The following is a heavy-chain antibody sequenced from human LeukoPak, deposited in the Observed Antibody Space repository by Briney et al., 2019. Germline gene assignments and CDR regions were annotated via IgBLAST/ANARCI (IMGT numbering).Heavy chain of an antibody. J-gene: IGHJ5*02. V-gene: IGHV1-3*01. CDR1: GYIFTSYA. Sequence: GASVKVSCKASGYIFTSYAMHWVRQAPGQRLEWMGWINGGKGNIKYSRKFQGRVIISKDTSARTAYMELSSLRSEDTAVYYCARSRTDDYGDWWWFDPWGQGTLVTVSS. CDR2: INGGKGNI. CDR3: ARSRTDDYGDWWWFDP. D-gene: IGHD4-17*01.